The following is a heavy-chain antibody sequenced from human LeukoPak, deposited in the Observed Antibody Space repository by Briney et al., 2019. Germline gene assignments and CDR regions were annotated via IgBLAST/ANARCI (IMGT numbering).Heavy chain of an antibody. D-gene: IGHD1-26*01. CDR3: AVSIVGATSMFDP. V-gene: IGHV1-18*01. CDR2: ISAYNGNT. J-gene: IGHJ5*02. CDR1: GYTFTSYG. Sequence: EASVKVSCKASGYTFTSYGISWVRQAPGQGLEWMGWISAYNGNTNYAQKLQGRVTMTTDTSTSTAYMELRSLRSDDTAVYYCAVSIVGATSMFDPWGQGTLVTVSS.